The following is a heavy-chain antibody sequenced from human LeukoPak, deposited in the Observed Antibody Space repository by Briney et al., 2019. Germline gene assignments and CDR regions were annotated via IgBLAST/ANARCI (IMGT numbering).Heavy chain of an antibody. J-gene: IGHJ4*02. D-gene: IGHD3-10*01. CDR2: INHSGST. Sequence: SSETLSLTCAVYGGSFSGYYWSWIRQPPGKGLEWIGEINHSGSTNYNPSLKSRVTISVDTSKNQFSLKLSSVTAADTAVYYCARDRAYGSGKYYFDYWGQGTLVTVSS. CDR1: GGSFSGYY. CDR3: ARDRAYGSGKYYFDY. V-gene: IGHV4-34*01.